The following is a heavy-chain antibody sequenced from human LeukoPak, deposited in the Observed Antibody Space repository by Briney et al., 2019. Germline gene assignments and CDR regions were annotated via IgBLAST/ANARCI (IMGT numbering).Heavy chain of an antibody. CDR1: GYTFTSYA. V-gene: IGHV1-3*01. CDR2: INAGNGNT. CDR3: ATGTIAAPYYYGMDV. J-gene: IGHJ6*02. Sequence: GASVKVSCKASGYTFTSYAMHWVRQAPGQRLEWMGWINAGNGNTKYSQKFQGRVTITRDTSASTAYMELSSLRSEDTAVYYCATGTIAAPYYYGMDVWGQGTTVTVSS. D-gene: IGHD6-6*01.